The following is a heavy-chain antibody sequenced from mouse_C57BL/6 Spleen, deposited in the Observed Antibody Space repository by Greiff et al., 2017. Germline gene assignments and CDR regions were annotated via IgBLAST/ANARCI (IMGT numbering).Heavy chain of an antibody. CDR1: GFAFTNYL. CDR3: ARSGIYRRYVDV. Sequence: VQLVESGAELVRPGTSVKVSCTASGFAFTNYLIAWVKQRPGQGLEWLGVINPGSGGTYYNERFKGKATLTADKSTSTTYMQISSLTSEDSAVYFCARSGIYRRYVDVWGTGTTVTGSS. V-gene: IGHV1-54*01. D-gene: IGHD2-1*01. CDR2: INPGSGGT. J-gene: IGHJ1*03.